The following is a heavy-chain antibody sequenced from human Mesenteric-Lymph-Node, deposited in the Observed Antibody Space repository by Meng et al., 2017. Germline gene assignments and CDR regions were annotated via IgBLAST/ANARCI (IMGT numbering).Heavy chain of an antibody. J-gene: IGHJ3*02. D-gene: IGHD3-10*01. V-gene: IGHV3-21*04. CDR1: GFTFSSYS. CDR2: ISSSSSYI. Sequence: GESLKISCAASGFTFSSYSMNWVRQAPGKGLEWVSSISSSSSYIYYADSVKGRFTISRDNAKNSLYLQMNSLRAEDTAVYYCAGPYGSGIWAFDIWGQGTMVTVSS. CDR3: AGPYGSGIWAFDI.